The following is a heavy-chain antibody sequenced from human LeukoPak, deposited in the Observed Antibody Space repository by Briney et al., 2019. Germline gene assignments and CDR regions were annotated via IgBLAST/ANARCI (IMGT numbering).Heavy chain of an antibody. CDR1: GFTCSDYS. V-gene: IGHV3-48*01. J-gene: IGHJ6*03. D-gene: IGHD4-11*01. Sequence: GGSLRLSCVASGFTCSDYSMNWVRQAPGKGLEWVSYISSSGFTLNYADSVKGRFTISRDNAKNSLYLQMNSLQAEDTAVYYCARGVPKTSYYYYYMDVWGKGTTVTISS. CDR3: ARGVPKTSYYYYYMDV. CDR2: ISSSGFTL.